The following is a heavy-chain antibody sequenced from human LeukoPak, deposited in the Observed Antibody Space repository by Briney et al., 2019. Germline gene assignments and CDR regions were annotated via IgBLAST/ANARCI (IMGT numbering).Heavy chain of an antibody. V-gene: IGHV4-59*08. CDR2: IYYSGST. J-gene: IGHJ4*02. Sequence: SETLSLTCTVSGGSISSYYWSWIRQPPGKGLEWIGYIYYSGSTNYNPSLKSRVTISVDTSKNQFSLKLSSVTAADTAVYYCARISVVRGVIIGYFDYWGQGTLVTVSS. CDR3: ARISVVRGVIIGYFDY. D-gene: IGHD3-10*01. CDR1: GGSISSYY.